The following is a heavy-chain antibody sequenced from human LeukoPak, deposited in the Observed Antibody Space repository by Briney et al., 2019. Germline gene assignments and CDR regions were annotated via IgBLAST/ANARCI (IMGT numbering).Heavy chain of an antibody. CDR3: ARRAGSGWSINWFDP. CDR1: GASISSYY. Sequence: SETLSLTCTVSGASISSYYWSWIRQPPGKGLEWIGKIHYSGSTNYNPSLKSRVTISVDTSKNQFSLKLSSVTAADTAVYCCARRAGSGWSINWFDPWGQGTLITVSS. CDR2: IHYSGST. D-gene: IGHD6-19*01. J-gene: IGHJ5*02. V-gene: IGHV4-59*08.